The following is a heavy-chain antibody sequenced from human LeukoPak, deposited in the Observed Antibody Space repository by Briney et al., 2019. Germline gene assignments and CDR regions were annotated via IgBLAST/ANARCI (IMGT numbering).Heavy chain of an antibody. CDR1: GFTFSSHW. CDR2: INSDGSTT. V-gene: IGHV3-74*01. Sequence: GGSLRLSCAASGFTFSSHWMHWVRQAPGKGLVWVSRINSDGSTTTYADSVKGRFTISRDNANNSLYLQMNSLRDEDTAVYYCARENYSGSYSWGQGTLVTVSS. J-gene: IGHJ4*02. D-gene: IGHD1-26*01. CDR3: ARENYSGSYS.